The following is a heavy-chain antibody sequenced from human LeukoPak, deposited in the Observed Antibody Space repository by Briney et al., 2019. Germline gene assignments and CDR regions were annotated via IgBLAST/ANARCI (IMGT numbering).Heavy chain of an antibody. CDR3: ARDPDGDYDFDY. CDR1: GFSFSDYG. Sequence: SGGSLRLSCAASGFSFSDYGMNWVRRAPGKGLEWLSHINSNGAVISYADSVKGRFTISRDTAKSSLYLQMNSPKIEDTAIYFCARDPDGDYDFDYWGQGTLVTVSS. CDR2: INSNGAVI. J-gene: IGHJ4*02. D-gene: IGHD4-17*01. V-gene: IGHV3-48*01.